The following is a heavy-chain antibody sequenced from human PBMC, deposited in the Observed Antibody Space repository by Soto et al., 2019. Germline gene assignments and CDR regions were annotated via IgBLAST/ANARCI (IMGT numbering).Heavy chain of an antibody. Sequence: QVQLVQSGAEVKKPGASVKVSCKASGYTFISYGISWVRQAPGQGLEWMGWISAYNGNTKYAQKLQGRVTMTTDTSTRTDYMELRSLRSDDTAVYYCARDLDDYVWGSYPSPDSFDIWGQGTMVTGSS. CDR3: ARDLDDYVWGSYPSPDSFDI. CDR2: ISAYNGNT. D-gene: IGHD3-16*02. CDR1: GYTFISYG. V-gene: IGHV1-18*01. J-gene: IGHJ3*02.